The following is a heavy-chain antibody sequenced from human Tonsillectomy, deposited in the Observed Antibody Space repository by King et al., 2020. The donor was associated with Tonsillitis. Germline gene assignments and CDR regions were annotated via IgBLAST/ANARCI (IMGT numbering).Heavy chain of an antibody. Sequence: VQLVESGAEVKKPGASVKVSCKASGYTFTGYYMHWVRQAPGQGLEWMGWINPNSGDTNSAQKFQGRVTMTRDTFISTAYMELSRLRSDHTAVYYCARAWYCSSTDCYFLDYWGQGTLVTVSS. J-gene: IGHJ4*02. CDR2: INPNSGDT. V-gene: IGHV1-2*02. CDR1: GYTFTGYY. D-gene: IGHD2-2*01. CDR3: ARAWYCSSTDCYFLDY.